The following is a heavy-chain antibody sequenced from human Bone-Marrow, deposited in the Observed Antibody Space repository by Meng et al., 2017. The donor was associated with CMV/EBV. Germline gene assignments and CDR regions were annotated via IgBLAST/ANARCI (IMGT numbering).Heavy chain of an antibody. D-gene: IGHD5-18*01. V-gene: IGHV3-7*03. CDR1: GFTFSSYW. Sequence: ASGFTFSSYWMTWVRQAPGKGLEWVANIKQDGSERYYVDSVKDRFAISRDNAKNSLYLQMNSLRAEDTAVYYCARDVRGYNYDRDYWGQGTLVTVSS. CDR3: ARDVRGYNYDRDY. CDR2: IKQDGSER. J-gene: IGHJ4*02.